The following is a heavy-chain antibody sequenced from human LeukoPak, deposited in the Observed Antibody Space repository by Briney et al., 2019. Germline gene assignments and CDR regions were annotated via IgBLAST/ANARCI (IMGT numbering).Heavy chain of an antibody. CDR2: IIPILGIA. Sequence: SVKVSCKASGGTFSSYAISWVRQAPGQGLEWMGRIIPILGIANYAQKFQGRVTITADESTSTAYMELSSLRSEDTAVYYCARDIDDYCSGGSCYLHWGQGTLVTVSS. D-gene: IGHD2-15*01. CDR3: ARDIDDYCSGGSCYLH. J-gene: IGHJ4*02. V-gene: IGHV1-69*04. CDR1: GGTFSSYA.